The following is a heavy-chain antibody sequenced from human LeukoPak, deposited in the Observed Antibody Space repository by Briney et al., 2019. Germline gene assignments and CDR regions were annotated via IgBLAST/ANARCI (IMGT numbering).Heavy chain of an antibody. CDR2: INHDGSTT. CDR1: GFTFSSSW. J-gene: IGHJ6*02. CDR3: VRDRFYGMDV. V-gene: IGHV3-74*01. Sequence: GGSLRLSCAASGFTFSSSWMHWVRQAPGQGLVWVSRINHDGSTTNYMDSVKGRFTISRDNAKNTVFLQMNSLRAEDMAVFYCVRDRFYGMDVWGQGTTVTVSS.